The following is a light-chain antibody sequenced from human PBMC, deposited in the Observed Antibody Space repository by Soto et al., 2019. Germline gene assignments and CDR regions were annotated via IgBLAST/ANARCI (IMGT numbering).Light chain of an antibody. CDR1: QSVSSNY. V-gene: IGKV3-20*01. J-gene: IGKJ4*01. Sequence: ESVLTQSPGTLSLSPGERATLSCRASQSVSSNYLAWYQQKPGQAPRLLIYGAYTRATGIQDRFSGSGSGTDFTLTIRRLEPEDFAVYYCQQYNNWPLTFGGGTKVDIK. CDR2: GAY. CDR3: QQYNNWPLT.